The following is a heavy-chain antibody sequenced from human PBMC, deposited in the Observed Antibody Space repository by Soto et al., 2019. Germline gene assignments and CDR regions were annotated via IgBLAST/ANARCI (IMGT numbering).Heavy chain of an antibody. CDR2: IYGGGTT. CDR1: GFAVSSKY. V-gene: IGHV3-53*01. D-gene: IGHD6-19*01. CDR3: VQTTGWPGFDF. J-gene: IGHJ4*02. Sequence: EVQLVESGGGLIQPGGSLRLSCAASGFAVSSKYMTWVRQAPGKGLEWVSVIYGGGTTYYADSVKGRFTTSRDTSKNTLHLQMTSLRAEDTAVYYCVQTTGWPGFDFWGQGTLVTVSS.